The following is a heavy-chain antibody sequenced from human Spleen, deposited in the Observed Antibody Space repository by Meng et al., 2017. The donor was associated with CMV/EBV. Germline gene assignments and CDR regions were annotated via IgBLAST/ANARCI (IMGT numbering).Heavy chain of an antibody. CDR2: IYWNDDK. CDR3: ARRIQLWLPFDY. J-gene: IGHJ4*02. CDR1: GFSLSTSGVG. D-gene: IGHD5-18*01. V-gene: IGHV2-5*01. Sequence: CRFSGFSLSTSGVGVGWIRQPPGKALEWLALIYWNDDKRYSPSLKSRLTITKDTSKNQVVLTMTNMDPVDTATYYCARRIQLWLPFDYWGQGTLVTVSS.